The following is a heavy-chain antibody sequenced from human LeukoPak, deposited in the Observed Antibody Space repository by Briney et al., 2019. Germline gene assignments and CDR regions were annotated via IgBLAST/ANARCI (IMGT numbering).Heavy chain of an antibody. V-gene: IGHV1-2*02. J-gene: IGHJ6*03. CDR1: GYTFTDYY. CDR2: INPNSGGT. CDR3: ARVLGSRGLAPKTYYYYYMDV. Sequence: ASVKVSCKASGYTFTDYYMHWVRQAPGQGLEWMGWINPNSGGTNYAQKFQGRVTMTRDTSISTAYMELSRLRSDDTAVYHCARVLGSRGLAPKTYYYYYMDVWGKGTTVTISS. D-gene: IGHD3-10*01.